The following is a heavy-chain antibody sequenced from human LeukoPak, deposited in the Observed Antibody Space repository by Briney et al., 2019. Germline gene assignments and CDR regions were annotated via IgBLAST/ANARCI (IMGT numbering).Heavy chain of an antibody. CDR1: GGSISSYY. CDR3: ARGDYYDSSGPNFDY. Sequence: SETLSLTCTVSGGSISSYYWSWNRQPPGKGLEWIGYIYYSGSTNYNPSLKSRVTISVDTSKNQFSLKLSSVTAADTAVYYCARGDYYDSSGPNFDYWGQGTLVTVSS. V-gene: IGHV4-59*01. D-gene: IGHD3-22*01. CDR2: IYYSGST. J-gene: IGHJ4*02.